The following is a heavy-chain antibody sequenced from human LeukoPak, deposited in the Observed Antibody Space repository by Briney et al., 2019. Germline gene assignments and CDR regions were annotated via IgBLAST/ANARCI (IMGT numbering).Heavy chain of an antibody. J-gene: IGHJ4*02. CDR2: IYYSGST. Sequence: SETLSLTCTVSGGSISSSSYYWGWIRQPPGKGPEWIGSIYYSGSTYYNPSLKSRVTISVDTSKNQFSLKLSSVTAADTAVYYCARGGPGVTDRWGQGTLVTVSS. CDR3: ARGGPGVTDR. CDR1: GGSISSSSYY. D-gene: IGHD2-8*01. V-gene: IGHV4-39*07.